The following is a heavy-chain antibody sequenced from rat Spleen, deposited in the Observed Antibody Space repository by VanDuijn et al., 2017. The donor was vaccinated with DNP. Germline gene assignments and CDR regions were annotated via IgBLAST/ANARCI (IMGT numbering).Heavy chain of an antibody. Sequence: EVQLVESGGGLVQPGRSLKLSCAASGFTFSDYYMAWVRQAPKKGLEWVASISYEGSSTYYGDSVKGRFTISRDNAKSTLYLQMNSLRSEDTATYYCARHSYAPDYWGQGVMVTVSS. CDR3: ARHSYAPDY. J-gene: IGHJ2*01. CDR2: ISYEGSST. D-gene: IGHD3-1*01. CDR1: GFTFSDYY. V-gene: IGHV5-22*01.